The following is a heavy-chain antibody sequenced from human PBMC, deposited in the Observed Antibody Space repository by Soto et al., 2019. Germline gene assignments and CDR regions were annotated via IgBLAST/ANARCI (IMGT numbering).Heavy chain of an antibody. CDR1: GYTFTNYG. D-gene: IGHD2-2*01. CDR3: ARDEVPAANWLDP. V-gene: IGHV1-18*01. J-gene: IGHJ5*02. Sequence: ASVKVSCKASGYTFTNYGITWVRQAPGQGLEWMGWISGYNGNTNYAQKFQGGVTMTTDTSTTTAYMELRSLRSDDTAVYYCARDEVPAANWLDPWGQGTLVTVSS. CDR2: ISGYNGNT.